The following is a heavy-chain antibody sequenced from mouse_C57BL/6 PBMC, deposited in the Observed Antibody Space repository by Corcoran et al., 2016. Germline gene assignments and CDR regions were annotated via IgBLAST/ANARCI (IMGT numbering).Heavy chain of an antibody. CDR2: IYHSGST. D-gene: IGHD1-1*02. CDR3: ASYCSGGSCYPEYNWFDP. Sequence: VQLQESGPGLVKPSEPLSLTCAVSGYSISSGYYWGWIRQPPGKGLEWIGRIYHSGSTSNTPSLKSRVTISVDTYKNQFSLELSSVTAADTAVYYCASYCSGGSCYPEYNWFDPWGQGTLVTVSS. CDR1: GYSISSGYY. J-gene: IGHJ4*01. V-gene: IGHV3-2*02.